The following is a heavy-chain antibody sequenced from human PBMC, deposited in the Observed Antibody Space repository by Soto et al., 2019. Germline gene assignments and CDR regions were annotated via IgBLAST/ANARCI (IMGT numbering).Heavy chain of an antibody. V-gene: IGHV4-31*01. D-gene: IGHD3-10*01. Sequence: WTWIRQHPGKGLEWIGYISYSGITYYNPSLKSQVSISVDTSKNQFSLKLSSVTAADTAMYYCARDLRGRGSGRFDPWGQGTLVTVSS. J-gene: IGHJ5*02. CDR2: ISYSGIT. CDR3: ARDLRGRGSGRFDP.